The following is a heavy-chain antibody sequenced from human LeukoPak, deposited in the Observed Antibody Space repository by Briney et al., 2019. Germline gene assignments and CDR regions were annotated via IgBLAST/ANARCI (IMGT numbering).Heavy chain of an antibody. D-gene: IGHD1-26*01. J-gene: IGHJ4*02. CDR2: IFYDRNTV. Sequence: GGSLRLSCTASGFPFSGNAMHWVRQAPGKGLEWVGVIFYDRNTVHYADSVKGRFTISRDSSKNTLYLQMNSLGTDDTAVYYCAREEEWELPDYWGQGTLVIVSS. CDR1: GFPFSGNA. V-gene: IGHV3-30-3*01. CDR3: AREEEWELPDY.